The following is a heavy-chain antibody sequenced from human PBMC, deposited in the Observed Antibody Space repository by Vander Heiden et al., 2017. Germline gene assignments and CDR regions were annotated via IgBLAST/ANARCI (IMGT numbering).Heavy chain of an antibody. CDR1: GYSFTSYW. CDR3: ARHPPITTNWFDP. Sequence: EVQLVQSGAEVKKPGESRRIPCKGSGYSFTSYWISWVRQMPGKGLEWMGRIDPSDSYTNYSPSFQGHVTISADKSISTAYLQWSSLKASDTAMYYCARHPPITTNWFDPWGQGTLVTVSS. J-gene: IGHJ5*02. V-gene: IGHV5-10-1*03. D-gene: IGHD3-22*01. CDR2: IDPSDSYT.